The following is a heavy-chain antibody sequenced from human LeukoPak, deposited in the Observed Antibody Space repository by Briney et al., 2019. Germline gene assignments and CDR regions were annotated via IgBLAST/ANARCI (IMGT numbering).Heavy chain of an antibody. CDR1: GFTFSSSA. Sequence: GGSLRLSCAASGFTFSSSAMSLVRQAPGKGLYWVSAISGSGTGTYYADSVKGRFTISRDNSKNTLYLQMNSLRAEDTAVYYCAKEGGTGTRFDYWGQGTLVTVSS. J-gene: IGHJ4*02. CDR3: AKEGGTGTRFDY. V-gene: IGHV3-23*01. CDR2: ISGSGTGT. D-gene: IGHD1-7*01.